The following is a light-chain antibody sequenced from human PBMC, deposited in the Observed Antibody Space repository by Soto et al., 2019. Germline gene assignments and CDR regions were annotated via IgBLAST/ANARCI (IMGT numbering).Light chain of an antibody. CDR3: ASHTTSYTRV. CDR1: SGDVGAYDY. J-gene: IGLJ1*01. V-gene: IGLV2-14*01. CDR2: EVS. Sequence: QSVLTQPASVSGSPGQSIAISCTGTSGDVGAYDYVSWYQHHPDKAPKLMIYEVSNRPSGVSDRFSGSKSVYTATLTISGLQADDEADYYCASHTTSYTRVFGTVTKVTVL.